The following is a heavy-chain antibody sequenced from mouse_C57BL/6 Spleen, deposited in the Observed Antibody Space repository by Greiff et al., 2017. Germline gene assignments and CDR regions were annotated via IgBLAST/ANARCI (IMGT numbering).Heavy chain of an antibody. D-gene: IGHD1-1*01. CDR3: ARYYYGSSGRYFDV. V-gene: IGHV1-64*01. CDR2: IHPNSGST. J-gene: IGHJ1*03. CDR1: GYTFTSYW. Sequence: QVQLQQPGAELVKPGASVKLSCKASGYTFTSYWMHWVKQRPGQGLEWIGMIHPNSGSTNYNEKFKSKATLTVDKSSSTAYMQLSSLTSEDSAVYYFARYYYGSSGRYFDVWGTGTTVTVSS.